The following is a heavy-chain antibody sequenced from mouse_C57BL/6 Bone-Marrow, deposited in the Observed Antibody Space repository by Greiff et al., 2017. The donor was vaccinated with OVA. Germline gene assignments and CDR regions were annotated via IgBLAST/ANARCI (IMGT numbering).Heavy chain of an antibody. CDR2: IRSKSNNYAT. Sequence: EVQLVESGGGLVQPKGSLKLSCAASGFSFNTYAMNWVRQAPGKGLEWVARIRSKSNNYATYYADSVKDRFTISRDDSESMLYLQMNNLKTEDTAMYYCVRQAVIYYYGSSYGHYAMDYWGQGTSVTVSS. CDR1: GFSFNTYA. V-gene: IGHV10-1*01. D-gene: IGHD1-1*01. J-gene: IGHJ4*01. CDR3: VRQAVIYYYGSSYGHYAMDY.